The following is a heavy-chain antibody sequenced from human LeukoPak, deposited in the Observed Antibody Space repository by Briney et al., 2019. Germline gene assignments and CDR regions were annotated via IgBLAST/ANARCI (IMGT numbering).Heavy chain of an antibody. CDR3: AKELRISTRGDY. D-gene: IGHD4-17*01. CDR1: GFTFSSYS. V-gene: IGHV3-21*04. Sequence: GGSLRLSCAASGFTFSSYSMNWVRQAPGKGLEWVSSISSSSSYIYYADSVKGRFTISRDNAKNSLYLQMNSLRAEDTAVYYCAKELRISTRGDYWGQGTLVTVSS. J-gene: IGHJ4*02. CDR2: ISSSSSYI.